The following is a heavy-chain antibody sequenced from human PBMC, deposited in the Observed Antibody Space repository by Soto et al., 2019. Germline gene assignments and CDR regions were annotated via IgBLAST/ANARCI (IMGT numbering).Heavy chain of an antibody. D-gene: IGHD2-2*01. V-gene: IGHV4-39*01. CDR2: IYYSGST. CDR3: ARLLWDIVVVPAATGFDP. Sequence: SETLSLTCTVSGGSISSSSYYWGWIRQPPGKGLEWIGSIYYSGSTYYNPSLKSRVTISVDTSKNQFSLKLSSVTAADTAVYYCARLLWDIVVVPAATGFDPWGQGTLVTVSS. J-gene: IGHJ5*02. CDR1: GGSISSSSYY.